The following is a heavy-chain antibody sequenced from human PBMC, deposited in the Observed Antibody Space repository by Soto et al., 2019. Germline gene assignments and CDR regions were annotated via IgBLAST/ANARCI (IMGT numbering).Heavy chain of an antibody. Sequence: QVQLVQSGAEVKKPGSSVKVSCKASGGTFSSYTISWVRQAPGQGLEWMGRIIPILGIANYAQKFQGRVTITADKSTSTAYMELSSLRSEDTAVYYCARDGYCSSTSCYYYYYMDVWDKGTTVTVSS. D-gene: IGHD2-2*03. CDR3: ARDGYCSSTSCYYYYYMDV. CDR1: GGTFSSYT. J-gene: IGHJ6*03. CDR2: IIPILGIA. V-gene: IGHV1-69*08.